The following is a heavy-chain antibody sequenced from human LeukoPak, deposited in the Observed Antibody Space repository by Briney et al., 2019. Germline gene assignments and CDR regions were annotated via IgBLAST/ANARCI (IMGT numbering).Heavy chain of an antibody. CDR2: IIPIFGTA. J-gene: IGHJ4*02. CDR3: AESKAVAGYFDY. V-gene: IGHV1-69*13. Sequence: ASVKVSCKASGGTFSSYAISWVRQAPGQGLEWMGGIIPIFGTANYAQKFQGRVTITADESTSTAYMELSSLRSEDTAVYYCAESKAVAGYFDYWGLGTLVTVSS. D-gene: IGHD6-19*01. CDR1: GGTFSSYA.